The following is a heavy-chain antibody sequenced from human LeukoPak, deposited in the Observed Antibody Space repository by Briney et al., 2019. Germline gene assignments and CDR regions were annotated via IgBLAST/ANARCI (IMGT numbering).Heavy chain of an antibody. CDR1: GGSFSSYA. Sequence: GASVNVSCKASGGSFSSYAISWVRQAPGQGLEWMGRIIPILGIANYAQKFQGRVTITADKSTSTAYMELSSLRSEDTAVYYCARASARNDKNAFDIWGQGTMVTVSS. CDR3: ARASARNDKNAFDI. CDR2: IIPILGIA. V-gene: IGHV1-69*04. J-gene: IGHJ3*02. D-gene: IGHD1-1*01.